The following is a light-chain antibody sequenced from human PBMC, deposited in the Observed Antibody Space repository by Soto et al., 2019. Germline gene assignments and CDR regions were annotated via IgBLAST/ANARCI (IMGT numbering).Light chain of an antibody. V-gene: IGLV1-44*01. CDR3: AAWDDSLSGPI. Sequence: QSVLTQPPSASATPGQRVTISCSGSTSNIGRNTVNWYQQLPGTAPKLLVYSNSERPSGVPDRFSGSKSGTSASLAISGLQCEDEADYYCAAWDDSLSGPIFGGGTKVTVL. CDR2: SNS. CDR1: TSNIGRNT. J-gene: IGLJ2*01.